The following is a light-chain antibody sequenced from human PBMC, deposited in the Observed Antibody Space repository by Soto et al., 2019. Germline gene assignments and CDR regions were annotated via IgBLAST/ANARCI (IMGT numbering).Light chain of an antibody. J-gene: IGKJ1*01. CDR3: QQVKTYPKT. V-gene: IGKV1-5*01. CDR2: DAS. CDR1: QNIGTW. Sequence: DIQMTQSPSTLSASVGDRVTITCRASQNIGTWLAWFQQKPGKAPKLLIYDASTLESGVPSTFSGSGSGTEFTLTISSLQPDDFATYFCQQVKTYPKTFGQGTKVDIK.